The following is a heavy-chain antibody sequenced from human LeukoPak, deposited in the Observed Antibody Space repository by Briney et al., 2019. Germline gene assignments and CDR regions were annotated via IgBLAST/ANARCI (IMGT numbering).Heavy chain of an antibody. CDR1: GGSFSGYY. J-gene: IGHJ4*02. D-gene: IGHD1-26*01. CDR3: ARDHNSGNYPNYYFDF. CDR2: INHSGST. V-gene: IGHV4-34*01. Sequence: SETLSLTCAVYGGSFSGYYWSWIRQPPGKGLEWIGEINHSGSTNYNPSLKSRVTISEDTSKNQFSLKLSSVTAADTAVYFCARDHNSGNYPNYYFDFWGQGTLVTVSS.